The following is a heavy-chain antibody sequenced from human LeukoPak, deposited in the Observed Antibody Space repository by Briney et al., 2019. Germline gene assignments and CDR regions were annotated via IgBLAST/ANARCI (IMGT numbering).Heavy chain of an antibody. CDR1: GGTFSSYA. V-gene: IGHV1-69*13. D-gene: IGHD3-3*01. CDR3: ARFYDFLESGMDV. Sequence: ASVKVSCKASGGTFSSYAISWVRQAPGQGLEWMGGIIPIFGTANYAQKFQGRVTITADESTSTAYMELSSLRSDDTAVYYCARFYDFLESGMDVWGQGTTVTVSS. CDR2: IIPIFGTA. J-gene: IGHJ6*02.